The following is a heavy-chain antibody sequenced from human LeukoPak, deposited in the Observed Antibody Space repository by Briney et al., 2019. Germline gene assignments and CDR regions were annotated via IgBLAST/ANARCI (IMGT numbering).Heavy chain of an antibody. D-gene: IGHD3-10*01. CDR1: GASISSSTYY. J-gene: IGHJ5*02. CDR3: ARRGNYYYGSGSYYNWFDP. V-gene: IGHV4-39*01. CDR2: TYYSSST. Sequence: SETLSLTCTVSGASISSSTYYWGWIRQPPGEGLEWIGYTYYSSSTYYNPSLKSRVTISVDTSKNQFSLKLSSVTAADTAVYYCARRGNYYYGSGSYYNWFDPWGQGTLVTVSS.